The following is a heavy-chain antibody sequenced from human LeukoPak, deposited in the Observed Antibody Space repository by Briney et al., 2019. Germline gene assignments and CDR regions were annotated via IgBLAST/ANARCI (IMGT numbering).Heavy chain of an antibody. CDR1: GFTVSSNY. CDR3: ARGGSSSWYYYCYMDV. J-gene: IGHJ6*03. Sequence: SGGSLRLSCAASGFTVSSNYMSWVRQAPGKWLEWVSVIYSGGGTYYADSVKGRFTISRDNSKNTLYLQMNSLRAEDTAVYYCARGGSSSWYYYCYMDVWGKGTTVTVSS. CDR2: IYSGGGT. D-gene: IGHD6-13*01. V-gene: IGHV3-53*01.